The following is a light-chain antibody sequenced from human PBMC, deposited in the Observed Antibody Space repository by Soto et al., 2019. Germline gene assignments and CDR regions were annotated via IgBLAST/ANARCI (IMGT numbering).Light chain of an antibody. J-gene: IGLJ2*01. CDR2: QDS. CDR3: QEWDSSTVVV. CDR1: KLGDKY. V-gene: IGLV3-1*01. Sequence: SYELTQPPSVSVSPGQTASITCSGDKLGDKYACWYQQKPGQSPVLVIYQDSKRPSGIPERFSGSNSGNTATLTISGTQAMDEADYYCQEWDSSTVVVFGGGTKLTVL.